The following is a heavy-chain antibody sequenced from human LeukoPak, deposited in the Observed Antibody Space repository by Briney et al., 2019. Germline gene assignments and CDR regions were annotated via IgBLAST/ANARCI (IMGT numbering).Heavy chain of an antibody. CDR3: VRDKGGRSGAVYYDAFDV. V-gene: IGHV3-7*01. J-gene: IGHJ3*01. D-gene: IGHD1-26*01. Sequence: GGSLRLSCAASGFTFSSYWMSWVRQAPGKGLEWVANIKQDGSEKYYVDSVKGRFTISRDNAKNSLYLQMNSLRAEDTAVYYCVRDKGGRSGAVYYDAFDVWGQGTMVTVSS. CDR2: IKQDGSEK. CDR1: GFTFSSYW.